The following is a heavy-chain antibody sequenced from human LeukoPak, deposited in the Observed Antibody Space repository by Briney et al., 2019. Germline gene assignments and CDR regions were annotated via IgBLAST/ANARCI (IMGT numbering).Heavy chain of an antibody. CDR3: ARVYYDSSGYYSQTPDY. D-gene: IGHD3-22*01. J-gene: IGHJ4*02. CDR2: INHSGST. Sequence: PSETLSLTCAVYGGSFSGYYWSWIRQPPGKGLEWIGEINHSGSTNYNPSLKSRVTISVDTSKNQFSLKLSSVTAADTAVYYCARVYYDSSGYYSQTPDYWGQGTLVTASS. V-gene: IGHV4-34*01. CDR1: GGSFSGYY.